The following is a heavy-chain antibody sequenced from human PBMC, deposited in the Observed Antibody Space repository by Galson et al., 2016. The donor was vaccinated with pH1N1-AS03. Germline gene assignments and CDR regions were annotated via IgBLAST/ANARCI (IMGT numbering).Heavy chain of an antibody. V-gene: IGHV3-23*01. CDR3: VRRSPWATVGTYYFDY. J-gene: IGHJ4*02. D-gene: IGHD4-23*01. Sequence: SLRLSCAASGFTFSTYAVSWVRQAQGMGLEWVSSISASGGDTYYADSVKGRFTISRDTSRNTVSLQMNSLRDDDTAVYYCVRRSPWATVGTYYFDYWGQGTLVTVSS. CDR1: GFTFSTYA. CDR2: ISASGGDT.